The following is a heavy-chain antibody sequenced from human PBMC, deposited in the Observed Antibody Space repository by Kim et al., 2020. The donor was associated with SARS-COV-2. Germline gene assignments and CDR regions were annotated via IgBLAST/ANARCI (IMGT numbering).Heavy chain of an antibody. CDR2: IYYSGST. D-gene: IGHD3-9*01. J-gene: IGHJ4*02. V-gene: IGHV4-59*13. CDR1: GGSISSYY. CDR3: ARGYILTGYYNQYYFDY. Sequence: SETLSLTCTVSGGSISSYYWSWIRQPPGKGLEWIGYIYYSGSTNYNPSLKSRVTISVDTSKNQFSLKLSSVTAADTAVYYCARGYILTGYYNQYYFDYWGQGTLVTVSS.